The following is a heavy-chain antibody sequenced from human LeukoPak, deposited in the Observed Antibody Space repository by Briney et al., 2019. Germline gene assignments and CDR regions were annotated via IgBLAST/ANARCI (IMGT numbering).Heavy chain of an antibody. D-gene: IGHD3-22*01. CDR2: IKQDGSEK. J-gene: IGHJ4*02. CDR1: GFTFSSYW. CDR3: AKGGHYYDSSGYDY. Sequence: GGSLRLSCAASGFTFSSYWMSWVRQAPGKGLEWVANIKQDGSEKYYVDSVKGRFTIFRDNAKNSLYLQMNSLRAEDTAVYYCAKGGHYYDSSGYDYWGQGTLVTVSS. V-gene: IGHV3-7*01.